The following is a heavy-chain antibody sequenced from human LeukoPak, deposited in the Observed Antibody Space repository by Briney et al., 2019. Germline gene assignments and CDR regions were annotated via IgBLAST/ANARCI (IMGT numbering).Heavy chain of an antibody. V-gene: IGHV4-61*02. D-gene: IGHD2-2*01. CDR1: GGSISSGDYY. J-gene: IGHJ6*03. CDR3: ARGPGGVVVPAAMVYYYYMDV. CDR2: IYTSGST. Sequence: SQTLSLTCSVSGGSISSGDYYWSWIRQPAGKGLEWIGRIYTSGSTNYNPSLKSRVTMSVDTSKNQFSLKLSSVTAADTAVYYCARGPGGVVVPAAMVYYYYMDVWGKGTTVTVSS.